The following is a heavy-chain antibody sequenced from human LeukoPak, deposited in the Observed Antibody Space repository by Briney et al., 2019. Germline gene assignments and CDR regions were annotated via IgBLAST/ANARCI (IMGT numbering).Heavy chain of an antibody. V-gene: IGHV3-48*04. J-gene: IGHJ3*02. CDR3: ARSGSSSSDAFDI. D-gene: IGHD1-26*01. Sequence: GGSLRLSCAASGFSFSRYSMNWVRQAPGKGLEWISYIGSSSSTIYYADSVKGRFTISRDNAKNSLYLQMNSLRAEDTAVYYCARSGSSSSDAFDIWGQGTMVTVSS. CDR1: GFSFSRYS. CDR2: IGSSSSTI.